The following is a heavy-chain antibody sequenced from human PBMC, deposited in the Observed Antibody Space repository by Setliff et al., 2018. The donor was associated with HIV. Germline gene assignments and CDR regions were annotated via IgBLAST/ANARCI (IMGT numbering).Heavy chain of an antibody. CDR3: AREAGVYFYDSSGNYLARGGPTPFDAFDI. CDR2: IYYSGST. J-gene: IGHJ3*02. D-gene: IGHD3-22*01. V-gene: IGHV4-31*03. Sequence: SETLSLTCTVSGGSISSGGYYWSWIRQHPGKGLEWIGYIYYSGSTYYNPSLKSRVTISVDTSKNQFSLKLSSVTAADTAVYYCAREAGVYFYDSSGNYLARGGPTPFDAFDIWGQGTMVTVSS. CDR1: GGSISSGGYY.